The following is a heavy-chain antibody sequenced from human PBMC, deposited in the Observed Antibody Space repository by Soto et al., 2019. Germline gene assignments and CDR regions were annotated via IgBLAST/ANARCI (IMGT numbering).Heavy chain of an antibody. CDR3: AKDPQGSSSFFDSDYFDY. CDR1: GFTFSSYA. J-gene: IGHJ4*02. Sequence: PGGSLRLSCAASGFTFSSYAMSWVRQAPGKGLKWVSAISCSGGSTYYADSVKGRFTISRDNSKNTLYLQMNSLRAEDTAVYYCAKDPQGSSSFFDSDYFDYWGQGTLVTVS. D-gene: IGHD6-6*01. CDR2: ISCSGGST. V-gene: IGHV3-23*01.